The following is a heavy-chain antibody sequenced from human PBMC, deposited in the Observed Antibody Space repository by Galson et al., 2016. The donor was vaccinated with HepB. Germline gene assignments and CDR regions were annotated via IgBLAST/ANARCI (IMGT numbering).Heavy chain of an antibody. CDR3: ARTYGSSAEFDY. CDR1: GYSFITYG. V-gene: IGHV1-18*01. J-gene: IGHJ4*02. Sequence: SVKVSCKASGYSFITYGIHWVRQAPGQRPEWMGWISGNTGNTNYAQNLQGRVTMTTDAATSTAYLALTSLTSDDTAVYYCARTYGSSAEFDYWGQGTLVTVSS. CDR2: ISGNTGNT. D-gene: IGHD6-6*01.